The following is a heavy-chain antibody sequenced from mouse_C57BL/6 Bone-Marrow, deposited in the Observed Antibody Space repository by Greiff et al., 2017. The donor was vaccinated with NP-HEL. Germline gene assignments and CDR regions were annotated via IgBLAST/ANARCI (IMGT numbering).Heavy chain of an antibody. CDR1: GYTFTSYW. CDR2: IHPSDSDT. V-gene: IGHV1-74*01. Sequence: QVQLQQPGAELVKPGASVKVSCKASGYTFTSYWMHWVKQRPGQGLEWIGRIHPSDSDTNYNQKFKGKATLTVDNSSSTAYMQLSSLTSGDSAVSYCASRSSTVVYFDYWGQGTTLTVSS. J-gene: IGHJ2*01. CDR3: ASRSSTVVYFDY. D-gene: IGHD1-1*01.